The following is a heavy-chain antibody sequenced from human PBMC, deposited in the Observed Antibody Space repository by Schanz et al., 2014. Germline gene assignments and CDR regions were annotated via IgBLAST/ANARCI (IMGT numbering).Heavy chain of an antibody. Sequence: QVQLQESGPGLVKPSETLSLTCTVSGVSIGGYYWSWIRQPPGKGLEWIGYIFFSGSTTYNPSFTSRVTISVDISKNQFALNLSSVTAADTAVYYCARLGVGDKAYYYYGTDVWGQGTTVLVSS. J-gene: IGHJ6*02. CDR2: IFFSGST. V-gene: IGHV4-59*08. CDR3: ARLGVGDKAYYYYGTDV. CDR1: GVSIGGYY. D-gene: IGHD1-26*01.